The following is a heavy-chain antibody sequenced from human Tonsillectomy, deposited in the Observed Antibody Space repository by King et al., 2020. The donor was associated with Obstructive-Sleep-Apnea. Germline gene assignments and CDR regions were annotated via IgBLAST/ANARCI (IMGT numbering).Heavy chain of an antibody. Sequence: VQLVESGGGVVQPGRSLRLSCAASGFTFSSYAMHWVRQAPAKGLEWVAVISYDGSNKYYADSVKGRFTISRDNSKNTLYLQMNSLRPEDTAVYYCARDYSRPPYYYYAMDVWGQGTTVTVSS. CDR2: ISYDGSNK. J-gene: IGHJ6*02. D-gene: IGHD6-13*01. CDR1: GFTFSSYA. CDR3: ARDYSRPPYYYYAMDV. V-gene: IGHV3-30*04.